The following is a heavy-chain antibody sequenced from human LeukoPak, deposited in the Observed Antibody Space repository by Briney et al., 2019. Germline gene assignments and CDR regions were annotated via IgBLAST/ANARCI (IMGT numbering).Heavy chain of an antibody. J-gene: IGHJ5*02. CDR2: IIPIFGTA. CDR3: ARGGPNGYTYAVRYYNWFDP. CDR1: GGTFSSYA. V-gene: IGHV1-69*01. Sequence: GGSVKVSCKASGGTFSSYAISWVRQAPGQGLEWMGGIIPIFGTANYAQKFQGRVTITADESTSTAYMELSSLRSEGTAVYYCARGGPNGYTYAVRYYNWFDPWGQGTLVTVSS. D-gene: IGHD5-24*01.